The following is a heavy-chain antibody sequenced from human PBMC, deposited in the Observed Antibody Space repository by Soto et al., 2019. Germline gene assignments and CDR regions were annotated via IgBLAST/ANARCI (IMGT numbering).Heavy chain of an antibody. CDR3: ARGDGVIAAAGTISDY. Sequence: GASVKVSCKASGYTFTGYYMHWVRQAPGQGLEWMGWINPNSGGTNYAQKFQGWVTMTRDTSISTAYMELSRLRSDDTAVYYCARGDGVIAAAGTISDYWGQGTLVTVSS. D-gene: IGHD6-13*01. CDR2: INPNSGGT. CDR1: GYTFTGYY. J-gene: IGHJ4*02. V-gene: IGHV1-2*04.